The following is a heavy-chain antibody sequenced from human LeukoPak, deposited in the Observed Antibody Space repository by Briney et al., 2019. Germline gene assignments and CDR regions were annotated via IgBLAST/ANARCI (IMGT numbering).Heavy chain of an antibody. Sequence: SETLSLTCAVSGYSISSGYYWGWIRQPPGKGLEWIGSIYHSGSTYYNPSLKNRVTISVDTSKNQFSLKLSSVTAADTAVYYCARYEDYYYNMDVWGKGTTVTVSS. CDR3: ARYEDYYYNMDV. J-gene: IGHJ6*03. CDR2: IYHSGST. V-gene: IGHV4-38-2*01. D-gene: IGHD3-9*01. CDR1: GYSISSGYY.